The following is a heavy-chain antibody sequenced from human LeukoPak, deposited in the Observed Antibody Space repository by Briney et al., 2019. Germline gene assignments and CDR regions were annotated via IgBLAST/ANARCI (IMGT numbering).Heavy chain of an antibody. CDR2: IIPILGIA. V-gene: IGHV1-69*02. CDR3: ARALSGSYRFDY. D-gene: IGHD1-26*01. Sequence: SVKVSCKASGGTFSSYTISWVRQAPGQGLEWMGRIIPILGIANYAQKFQGRVTITADKSTSTAYMELSSLRSEDTAAYYCARALSGSYRFDYWGQGTLVTVSS. CDR1: GGTFSSYT. J-gene: IGHJ4*02.